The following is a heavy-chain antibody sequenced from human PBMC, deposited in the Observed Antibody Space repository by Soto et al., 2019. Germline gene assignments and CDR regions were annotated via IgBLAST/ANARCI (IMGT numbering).Heavy chain of an antibody. Sequence: QVQLVESGGGVVQPGRSLRLSCAASGFTFSSYAMHWVRQAPGKGLEWVAVISYDGSNKYYADSVKGRFTISRDNSKNTLYLQMNSLRAEDTAVYYCARDRNRVDYYDSSGYYYEGAFDIWGQGTMVTVSS. D-gene: IGHD3-22*01. CDR1: GFTFSSYA. V-gene: IGHV3-30-3*01. J-gene: IGHJ3*02. CDR3: ARDRNRVDYYDSSGYYYEGAFDI. CDR2: ISYDGSNK.